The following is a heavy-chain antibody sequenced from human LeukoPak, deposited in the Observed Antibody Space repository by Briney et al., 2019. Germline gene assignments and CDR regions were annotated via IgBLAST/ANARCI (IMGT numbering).Heavy chain of an antibody. CDR1: GFTFGDYA. D-gene: IGHD6-13*01. CDR2: IRSKAYGGTT. V-gene: IGHV3-49*03. J-gene: IGHJ4*02. Sequence: PGGSLRLSCTASGFTFGDYAMSWFRQAPGKGLEWVGFIRSKAYGGTTEYAASVKGRFTISRDDSKSIAYLQMNSLKTEDTAVYYCTRGRSPRIAAAGTALHWGQGTLVTVSS. CDR3: TRGRSPRIAAAGTALH.